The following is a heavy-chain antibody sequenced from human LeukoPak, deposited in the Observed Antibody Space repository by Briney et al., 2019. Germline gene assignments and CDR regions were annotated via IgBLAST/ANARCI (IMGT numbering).Heavy chain of an antibody. J-gene: IGHJ4*02. D-gene: IGHD1-26*01. V-gene: IGHV1-69*05. Sequence: ASVKVSCKASGGTFSSYAISWVRQAPGQGLEWMGGIIPIFGTANYAQKFQGRVTITTDESTSTAHRELSRLRSDDTAVYYCARAGRREPFDYWGQGTLVTVSS. CDR3: ARAGRREPFDY. CDR2: IIPIFGTA. CDR1: GGTFSSYA.